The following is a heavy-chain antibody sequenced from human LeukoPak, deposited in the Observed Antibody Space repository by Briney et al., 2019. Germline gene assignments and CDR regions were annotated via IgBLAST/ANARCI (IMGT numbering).Heavy chain of an antibody. D-gene: IGHD4-23*01. CDR1: GYTFTSYY. V-gene: IGHV1-46*01. CDR2: INPGGGST. Sequence: GASVKVSCKASGYTFTSYYMHWVRQAPGQGLEWMGIINPGGGSTSYAQKFQGRVTMTRDTSTSTVYMELSSLRSEDTAVYYCARILGARMTHGGFVDYWGQGTLVTVSS. CDR3: ARILGARMTHGGFVDY. J-gene: IGHJ4*02.